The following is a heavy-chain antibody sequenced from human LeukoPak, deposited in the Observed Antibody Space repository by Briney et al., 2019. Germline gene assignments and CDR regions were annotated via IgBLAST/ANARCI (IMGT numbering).Heavy chain of an antibody. CDR2: IYYGGST. Sequence: PSETLSLTCTVSGGSISSYYWSWIRQPPGKGLEWIGYIYYGGSTNYNPSLKSRVTISVDTSKNQFSLKLSSVTAADTAVYYCARDPGGYCSGGSCYPDAFDIWGQGTMVTVSS. V-gene: IGHV4-59*01. CDR3: ARDPGGYCSGGSCYPDAFDI. J-gene: IGHJ3*02. D-gene: IGHD2-15*01. CDR1: GGSISSYY.